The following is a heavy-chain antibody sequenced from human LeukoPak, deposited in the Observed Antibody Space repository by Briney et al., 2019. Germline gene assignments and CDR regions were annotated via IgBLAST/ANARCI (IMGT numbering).Heavy chain of an antibody. CDR3: TTYVGATAY. CDR1: GFTFSNAR. CDR2: IKTKTDDGAT. J-gene: IGHJ4*02. V-gene: IGHV3-15*01. Sequence: GGSLRLSCAASGFTFSNARMNWVRQAPGKGLEWVGRIKTKTDDGATDYSPPVKARFTISRDDSKTTLDLQMNGLKTEDTAISYCTTYVGATAYWGQGTLVTVSS. D-gene: IGHD1-26*01.